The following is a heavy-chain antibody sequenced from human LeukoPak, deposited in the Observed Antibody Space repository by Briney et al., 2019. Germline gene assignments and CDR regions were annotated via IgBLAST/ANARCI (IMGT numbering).Heavy chain of an antibody. CDR3: ARDLGVAEDRYCSSTSCSPAGWFDP. J-gene: IGHJ5*02. CDR2: ISSSSSYI. CDR1: GFTFSRYW. Sequence: GGSLRLSCAASGFTFSRYWMSWVRQAPGKGLEWVSSISSSSSYIYYADSVKGRFTISRDNAKNSLYLQMNSLRAEDTAVYYCARDLGVAEDRYCSSTSCSPAGWFDPWGQGTLVTVSS. V-gene: IGHV3-21*01. D-gene: IGHD2-2*01.